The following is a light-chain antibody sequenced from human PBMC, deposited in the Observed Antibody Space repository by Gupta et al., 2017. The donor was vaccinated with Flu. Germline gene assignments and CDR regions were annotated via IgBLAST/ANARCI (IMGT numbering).Light chain of an antibody. V-gene: IGLV2-14*01. J-gene: IGLJ3*02. CDR3: ASYTSSDSWV. Sequence: QSALTQPASVSGSPGQSVTISCTGTSRVVGGYNYVSWYQQHPGKAPKLILYEVTTRPAGISSRISGSKSGNTASLTISGLQAEDEADYYCASYTSSDSWVFGGGTKMTVL. CDR2: EVT. CDR1: SRVVGGYNY.